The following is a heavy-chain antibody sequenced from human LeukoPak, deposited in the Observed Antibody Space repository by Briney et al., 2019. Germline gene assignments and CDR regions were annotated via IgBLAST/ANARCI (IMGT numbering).Heavy chain of an antibody. Sequence: GGSLRLSCAASGFSFSSYTMTWVRQAPGKGVEWVSSIISSSSYRYFADSVKGRFTISRDNAKNSLYLQMNSLRAEDTAVYYCARLIAEGSSYYSDYWGQGTLVTVSS. CDR3: ARLIAEGSSYYSDY. D-gene: IGHD2-15*01. CDR2: IISSSSYR. CDR1: GFSFSSYT. J-gene: IGHJ4*02. V-gene: IGHV3-21*01.